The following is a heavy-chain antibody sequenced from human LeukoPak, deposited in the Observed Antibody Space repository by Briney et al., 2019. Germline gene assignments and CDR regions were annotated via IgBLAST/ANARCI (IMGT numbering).Heavy chain of an antibody. V-gene: IGHV4-59*10. CDR3: ARGGYNYYYMDV. CDR1: GGSFSSYY. CDR2: IYTSGST. Sequence: PSETLSLTCAVYGGSFSSYYWSWIRQPAGKGLEWIGRIYTSGSTNYNPSLKSRVTMSVDTSKNQFSLKLSSVTAADTAVYYCARGGYNYYYMDVWGKGTTVTVSS. J-gene: IGHJ6*03.